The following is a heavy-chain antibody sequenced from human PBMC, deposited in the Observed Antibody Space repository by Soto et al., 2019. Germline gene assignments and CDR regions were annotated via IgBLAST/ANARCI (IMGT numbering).Heavy chain of an antibody. CDR2: ISYDGSNK. Sequence: QVQLVESGGGVVQPGRSLRLSCAASGFTFSSYGMHWVRQAPGKGLEWVAVISYDGSNKYYADSVKGRFTISRDNSKNTLYLQMNSLRAEDTAVYYCAKEWEVATSLPFDYWGQGTLVTVSS. CDR3: AKEWEVATSLPFDY. CDR1: GFTFSSYG. J-gene: IGHJ4*02. V-gene: IGHV3-30*18. D-gene: IGHD5-12*01.